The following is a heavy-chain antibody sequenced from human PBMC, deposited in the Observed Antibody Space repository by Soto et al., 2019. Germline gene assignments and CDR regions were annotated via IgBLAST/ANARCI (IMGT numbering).Heavy chain of an antibody. CDR3: ARLQGSGYFFPFDY. J-gene: IGHJ4*02. CDR2: IYYSGST. CDR1: GGTVSSGGYY. D-gene: IGHD3-9*01. Sequence: SETLSLTCTVSGGTVSSGGYYWGWIRQPPGKGLEWVGSIYYSGSTYYNPSLQSRVTISVDTSKNQFSLKLSSVTAADTAVYYCARLQGSGYFFPFDYWGQGTLVTVSS. V-gene: IGHV4-39*01.